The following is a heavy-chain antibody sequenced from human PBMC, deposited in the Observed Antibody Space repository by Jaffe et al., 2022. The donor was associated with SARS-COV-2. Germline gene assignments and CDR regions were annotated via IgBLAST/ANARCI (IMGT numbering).Heavy chain of an antibody. D-gene: IGHD3-10*01. CDR1: GFTFSSYT. CDR2: ISSGSSYI. V-gene: IGHV3-21*01. J-gene: IGHJ5*02. Sequence: EVQLVESGGGLVKPGGSLRLSCAASGFTFSSYTMNWVRQAPGKGLEWVSSISSGSSYIYYADSLKGRFTISRDNAKNSLFLQMNSLRAEDTAVYYCAREDGSGHYYNREGVNWFDPWGQGTLVTVSS. CDR3: AREDGSGHYYNREGVNWFDP.